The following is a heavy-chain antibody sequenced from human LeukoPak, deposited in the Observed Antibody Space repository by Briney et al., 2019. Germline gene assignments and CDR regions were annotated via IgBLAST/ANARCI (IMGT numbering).Heavy chain of an antibody. J-gene: IGHJ4*02. CDR1: GGSISSGSYY. CDR2: IYYSGST. V-gene: IGHV4-39*01. D-gene: IGHD3-16*01. Sequence: SETLSLTCTVSGGSISSGSYYWGWIRQPPGEGLEWIASIYYSGSTYYNPSLKSRVTISVDTSKNQLSLKVTSVTAADTAVYYCARHGAWLYYFDYWGQGTLVTVSS. CDR3: ARHGAWLYYFDY.